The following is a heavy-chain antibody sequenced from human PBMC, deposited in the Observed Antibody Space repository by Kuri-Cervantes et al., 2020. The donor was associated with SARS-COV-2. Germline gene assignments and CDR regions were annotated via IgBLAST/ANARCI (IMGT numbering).Heavy chain of an antibody. Sequence: KVSCKASGYTFTSYWIGWVRQMPGKGLEWMGIIYPGDSDTRYSPSFQGQVTISADKSISTAYLQWSSLKASDTAMYYCARSAAPNAFDIWGQGTMVTVSS. V-gene: IGHV5-51*01. CDR1: GYTFTSYW. D-gene: IGHD6-25*01. J-gene: IGHJ3*02. CDR2: IYPGDSDT. CDR3: ARSAAPNAFDI.